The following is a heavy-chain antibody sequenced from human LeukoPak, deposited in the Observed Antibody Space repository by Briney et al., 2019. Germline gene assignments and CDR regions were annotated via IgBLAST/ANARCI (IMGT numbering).Heavy chain of an antibody. V-gene: IGHV3-7*01. CDR1: GFTFSSYW. J-gene: IGHJ6*02. D-gene: IGHD2-21*01. CDR2: INQDGNGK. CDR3: VRGPGFLMDV. Sequence: GGSLRLSCVASGFTFSSYWMSWVCQAPGKGLEWVANINQDGNGKNYVDSVKGRFSISRDNAKNSVYLQMNSLRVEDTALYYCVRGPGFLMDVWGQGTTVTVSS.